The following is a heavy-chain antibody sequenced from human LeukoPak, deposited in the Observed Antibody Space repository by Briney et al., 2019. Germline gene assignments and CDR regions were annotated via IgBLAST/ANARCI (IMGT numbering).Heavy chain of an antibody. D-gene: IGHD3-22*01. V-gene: IGHV1-2*02. CDR1: GYNFIDYY. Sequence: ASVKESCKTSGYNFIDYYINWVRQAPGQGLEWMAWMNPNTGGTKFAQRFQGRVTMTRDTSISTAYMELSRLTSDDTAVYYCARGVSSSWFSSWYDSWGQGPLVSVSS. CDR2: MNPNTGGT. CDR3: ARGVSSSWFSSWYDS. J-gene: IGHJ5*01.